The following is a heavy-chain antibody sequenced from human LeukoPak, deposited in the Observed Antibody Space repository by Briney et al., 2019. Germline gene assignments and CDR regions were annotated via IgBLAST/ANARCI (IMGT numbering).Heavy chain of an antibody. D-gene: IGHD3-22*01. J-gene: IGHJ4*02. Sequence: GGSLRLSCAASGFTFSSYSMNWVRQAPGKGLEWVSAISGSGGSTYYADSVKGRFTISRDNSKNTLYLQMNSLRAEDTAVYYCATWGSGVVVIKGPDYWGQGTLVTVSS. CDR2: ISGSGGST. V-gene: IGHV3-23*01. CDR3: ATWGSGVVVIKGPDY. CDR1: GFTFSSYS.